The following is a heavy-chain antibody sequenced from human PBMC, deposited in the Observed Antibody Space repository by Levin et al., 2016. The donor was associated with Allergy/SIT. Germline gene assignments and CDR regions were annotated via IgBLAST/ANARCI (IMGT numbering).Heavy chain of an antibody. Sequence: GESLKISCAASGFTFSDYYMSWIRQAPGKGLEWVSYISSSSSYTNYADSVKGRFTISRDNAKNSLYLQMNSLRAEDTAVYYCARERRLPTDYYYYYGMDVWGQGTTVTVSS. D-gene: IGHD2-15*01. V-gene: IGHV3-11*05. CDR1: GFTFSDYY. J-gene: IGHJ6*02. CDR2: ISSSSSYT. CDR3: ARERRLPTDYYYYYGMDV.